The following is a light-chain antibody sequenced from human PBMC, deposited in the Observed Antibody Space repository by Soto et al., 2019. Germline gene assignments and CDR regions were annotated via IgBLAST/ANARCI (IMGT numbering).Light chain of an antibody. CDR2: DAF. V-gene: IGKV3D-15*02. CDR3: QVYTTSPQT. J-gene: IGKJ1*01. Sequence: EIVMTQSPATLSVSPGERTTLSCRASQSVGNNLAWYQQKPGQAPRLLIYDAFNRAAGIPDRFSGSGSGTDFTLTISRLEPEDFAVYYCQVYTTSPQTFGQGTKVDIK. CDR1: QSVGNN.